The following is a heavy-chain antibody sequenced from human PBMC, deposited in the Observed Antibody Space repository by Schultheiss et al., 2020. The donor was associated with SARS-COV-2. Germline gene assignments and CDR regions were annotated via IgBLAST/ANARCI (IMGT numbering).Heavy chain of an antibody. V-gene: IGHV5-51*01. D-gene: IGHD6-6*01. CDR3: ARRRYSSSSGMDV. CDR2: IYPGDSDT. Sequence: GGSLRLSCKDSGYSFTSYWIGWVRQMPGKGLEWMGIIYPGDSDTRYSPSFQGQVTISADKSISTAYLQWSSLKASDTAMYYCARRRYSSSSGMDVWGQGTTVTVSS. J-gene: IGHJ6*02. CDR1: GYSFTSYW.